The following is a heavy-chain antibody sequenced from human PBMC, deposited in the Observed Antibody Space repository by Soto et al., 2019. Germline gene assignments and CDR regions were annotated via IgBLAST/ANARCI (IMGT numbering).Heavy chain of an antibody. CDR3: AKNQGVELVPLATVDWFDP. J-gene: IGHJ5*02. V-gene: IGHV3-23*01. CDR1: GFIFENFG. CDR2: ISGSGFKK. D-gene: IGHD1-26*01. Sequence: GGSLRLSCAASGFIFENFGMSWVRQAPGKGLEWISSISGSGFKKYYADSVKGRITISRDNSKSTVYLELNNLSAEDTAVYHCAKNQGVELVPLATVDWFDPWGQGSVVTVSS.